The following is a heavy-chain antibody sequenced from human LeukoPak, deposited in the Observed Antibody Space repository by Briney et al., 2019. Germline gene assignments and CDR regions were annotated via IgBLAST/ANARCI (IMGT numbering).Heavy chain of an antibody. CDR1: GFTFRTYS. CDR3: ARDPANLPNLIYDFWSYFDY. J-gene: IGHJ4*02. D-gene: IGHD3-3*01. CDR2: ISSSSSYI. Sequence: KSGGSLRLSCAASGFTFRTYSMNWVRQAPGKGLEWVSSISSSSSYIYYADSVKGRFTISRDNAKNSLYLQMNSLRAEDPAVYYCARDPANLPNLIYDFWSYFDYWGQGTLVTVSS. V-gene: IGHV3-21*01.